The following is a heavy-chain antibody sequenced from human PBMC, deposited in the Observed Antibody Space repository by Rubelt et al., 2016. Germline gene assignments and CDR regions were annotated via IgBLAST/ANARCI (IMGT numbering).Heavy chain of an antibody. J-gene: IGHJ4*02. CDR1: GGSISSYY. CDR2: IYYSGST. V-gene: IGHV4-59*08. D-gene: IGHD3-22*01. Sequence: QVQLQESGPGPVKPSETLSLTCTVSGGSISSYYWSWIRQPPGKGLEWIGYIYYSGSTNYNPSPNVRVTISVDTSKNQCSLKLSSVTAADTAVYDCARHPHYYDSSGLRDYFDYWGQGTLVTVSS. CDR3: ARHPHYYDSSGLRDYFDY.